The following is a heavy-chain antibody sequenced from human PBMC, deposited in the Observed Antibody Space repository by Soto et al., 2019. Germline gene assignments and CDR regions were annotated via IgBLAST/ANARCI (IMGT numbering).Heavy chain of an antibody. Sequence: EVQLVESGGGLVKPGGSLRLSCAASGFTFSNAWMSWVRQAPGKGLEWVGRIKSKTDGGTTDYAAPVKGRFTISRDDSKNTLYLQMNSLKTEDTAVYYCTTETVLWFGELSHFDYWGQGTLVTVSS. CDR2: IKSKTDGGTT. J-gene: IGHJ4*02. CDR3: TTETVLWFGELSHFDY. V-gene: IGHV3-15*01. CDR1: GFTFSNAW. D-gene: IGHD3-10*01.